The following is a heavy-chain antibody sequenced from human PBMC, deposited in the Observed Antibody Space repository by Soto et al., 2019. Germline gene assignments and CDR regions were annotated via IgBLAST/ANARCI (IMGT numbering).Heavy chain of an antibody. CDR1: GGTFRRYS. Sequence: QVQLVQSGAEVKKPGSSVKVSCKASGGTFRRYSISWVRQAPGQGLEWMGGIVPIFGTTNYAQKFQGRVTISADKSTNTSYLELRSLRSEDTVVYYCARGGALSTSWYWGDGLDSWGQGTQVTVSS. J-gene: IGHJ4*02. D-gene: IGHD6-13*01. CDR2: IVPIFGTT. V-gene: IGHV1-69*06. CDR3: ARGGALSTSWYWGDGLDS.